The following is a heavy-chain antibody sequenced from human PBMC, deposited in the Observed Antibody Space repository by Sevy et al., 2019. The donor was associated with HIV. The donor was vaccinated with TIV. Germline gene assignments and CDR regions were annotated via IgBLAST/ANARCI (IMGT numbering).Heavy chain of an antibody. V-gene: IGHV3-23*01. D-gene: IGHD1-26*01. CDR2: IRGTGGTT. CDR1: GFTFGNYA. Sequence: GGSLRLSCAASGFTFGNYAMTWVRQAAGKGLEWVSIIRGTGGTTYYADSVKGRFTISRDNSKNTLYIQMNSLRAEDTAVYYCAKDRIEGARKLDYWGQGTLVTVSS. CDR3: AKDRIEGARKLDY. J-gene: IGHJ4*02.